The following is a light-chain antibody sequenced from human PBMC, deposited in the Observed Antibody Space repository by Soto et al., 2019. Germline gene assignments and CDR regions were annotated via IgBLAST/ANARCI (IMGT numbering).Light chain of an antibody. V-gene: IGKV1-5*03. J-gene: IGKJ4*01. Sequence: DIQMTQSPSTLSACVGDRVTITCRASQSITSWLAWYQQKPGEAPKLLISKASSLESGVPSRFSGSGSGTEFTLTITSLQPDDIATYYCQQYNNYPSTFGGGTNVEIK. CDR3: QQYNNYPST. CDR2: KAS. CDR1: QSITSW.